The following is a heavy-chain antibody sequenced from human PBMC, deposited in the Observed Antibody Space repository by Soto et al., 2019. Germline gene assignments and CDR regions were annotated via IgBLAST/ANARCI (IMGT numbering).Heavy chain of an antibody. CDR1: GFTFSSYG. Sequence: GGLLRLSCAACGFTFSSYGMHWVRQAPGKGLEWVAAISNGRSNKYYADSVKGRFTISRDNAKNSLYLQMNSLRAEDTAVYYCPRDQEAAAGPDAFDIWGQGTMVTVSS. CDR3: PRDQEAAAGPDAFDI. V-gene: IGHV3-33*08. J-gene: IGHJ3*02. CDR2: ISNGRSNK. D-gene: IGHD6-13*01.